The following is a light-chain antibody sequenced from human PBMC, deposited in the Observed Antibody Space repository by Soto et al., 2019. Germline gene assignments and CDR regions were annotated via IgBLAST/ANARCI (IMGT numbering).Light chain of an antibody. CDR2: DAS. J-gene: IGKJ4*01. V-gene: IGKV3-11*01. Sequence: EIVLTQSPATLSLSPGERATLSCRASQYISNSLAWYQQKPGQAPRLLIYDASNRATGIPARFSGSGSGTEFTLTISSLQSEDFAVYYCQQYSNWPPVLTFGGGTKV. CDR3: QQYSNWPPVLT. CDR1: QYISNS.